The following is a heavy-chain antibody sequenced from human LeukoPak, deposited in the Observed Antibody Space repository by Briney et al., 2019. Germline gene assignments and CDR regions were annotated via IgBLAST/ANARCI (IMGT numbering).Heavy chain of an antibody. V-gene: IGHV3-30*18. Sequence: GRSLRLSCAASGFTFSSYGMHWVRQAPGKGLEWVAVISYDGSNKYYADSVKGRFTISRDNSKNTLYLQMNSLRAEDTAVYYCAKDFAYYYGSGSTIYYYYYMDVWGKGTTVTVSS. CDR3: AKDFAYYYGSGSTIYYYYYMDV. J-gene: IGHJ6*03. CDR2: ISYDGSNK. CDR1: GFTFSSYG. D-gene: IGHD3-10*01.